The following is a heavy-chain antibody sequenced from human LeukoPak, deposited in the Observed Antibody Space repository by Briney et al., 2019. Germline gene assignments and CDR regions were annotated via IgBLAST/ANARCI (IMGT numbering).Heavy chain of an antibody. CDR1: GFTFSSSW. Sequence: PGGSLRLSCAVSGFTFSSSWMHWVRQAPGKGLVWVSHIKTDGSTTAYADSVKGRFTISRDNAKNTLYLQMDSLRAEDTGVYYCASRVNDGYWGQGTLVTVSS. CDR3: ASRVNDGY. D-gene: IGHD2-21*01. V-gene: IGHV3-74*01. J-gene: IGHJ4*02. CDR2: IKTDGSTT.